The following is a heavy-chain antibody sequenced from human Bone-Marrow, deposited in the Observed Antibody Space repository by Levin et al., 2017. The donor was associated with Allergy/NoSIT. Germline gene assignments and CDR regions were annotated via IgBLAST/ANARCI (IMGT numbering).Heavy chain of an antibody. CDR3: ARGPFMGFFDY. D-gene: IGHD3-10*01. CDR2: IYYSGST. Sequence: GSLRLSCTVSGGSISSYYWSWIRQPPGKGLEWIGYIYYSGSTNYNPSLKSRVTISVDTSKNQFSLKLSSVTAADTAVYYCARGPFMGFFDYWGQGTLVTVSS. J-gene: IGHJ4*02. V-gene: IGHV4-59*01. CDR1: GGSISSYY.